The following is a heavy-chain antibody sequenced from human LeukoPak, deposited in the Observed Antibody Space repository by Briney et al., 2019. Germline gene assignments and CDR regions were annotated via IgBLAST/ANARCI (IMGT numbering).Heavy chain of an antibody. J-gene: IGHJ4*02. CDR3: ARGPNSSGWIYYFEY. CDR1: GFTFSHYE. V-gene: IGHV3-48*03. Sequence: PGGSLRLSCTAYGFTFSHYETNWVRQTPGKGLEWLSYISSSASDIYYADSVKGRFTISRDNAKKSVYLQVDSLRAEDTAVYYCARGPNSSGWIYYFEYWGQGTLVTVSS. D-gene: IGHD6-19*01. CDR2: ISSSASDI.